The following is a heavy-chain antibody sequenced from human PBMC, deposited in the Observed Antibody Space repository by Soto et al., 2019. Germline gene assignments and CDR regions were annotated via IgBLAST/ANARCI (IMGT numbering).Heavy chain of an antibody. D-gene: IGHD2-8*02. J-gene: IGHJ4*02. CDR1: GGYLSSGGYS. CDR3: ARDKITGLFDY. CDR2: INHSGST. V-gene: IGHV4-30-2*01. Sequence: SETLSLTCAVSGGYLSSGGYSWRWIRQPPGKGLEWIGDINHSGSTNYNPSLKSRVTISVDTSKNQFSLKLTSVTAADTAVYYCARDKITGLFDYWGQGTLVTVSS.